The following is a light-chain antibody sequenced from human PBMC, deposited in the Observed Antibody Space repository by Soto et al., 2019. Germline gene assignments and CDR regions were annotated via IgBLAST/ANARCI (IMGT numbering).Light chain of an antibody. J-gene: IGKJ1*01. CDR1: QSVNSN. CDR2: GAS. CDR3: QQYNNWPRT. Sequence: EIVMTQSPATLSVSPGERATLSCRASQSVNSNLAWYQQKPGQAPRLLIYGASTRVAGIPARFSGSGSGTEFSLTISSLQSEDFAVYYCQQYNNWPRTFGQGTKVDIK. V-gene: IGKV3-15*01.